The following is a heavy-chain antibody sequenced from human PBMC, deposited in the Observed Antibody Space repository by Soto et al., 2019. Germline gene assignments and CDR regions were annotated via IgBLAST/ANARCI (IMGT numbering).Heavy chain of an antibody. D-gene: IGHD2-2*01. Sequence: GGSLRLSCAASGFTFSNAWMSWVRQAPGKGLEWVGRIKSKTDGGTTDYAAPVKGRFTISRDDSKNTLYLQMNSLKTEDTAVYYCTPSPRYCSSTSCYGSITFDYWGQGTLVTVSS. CDR2: IKSKTDGGTT. J-gene: IGHJ4*02. CDR1: GFTFSNAW. V-gene: IGHV3-15*01. CDR3: TPSPRYCSSTSCYGSITFDY.